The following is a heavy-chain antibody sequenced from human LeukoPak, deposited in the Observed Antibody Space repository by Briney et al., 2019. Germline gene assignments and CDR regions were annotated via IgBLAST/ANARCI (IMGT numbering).Heavy chain of an antibody. J-gene: IGHJ4*02. CDR1: GGSISSGGYY. D-gene: IGHD2-21*01. V-gene: IGHV4-31*03. Sequence: SETLSLTCTVSGGSISSGGYYWSWIRQHPGKGLEWIGYIYYSGSTYYNPSLKSRVTISVDTSKNQFSLKLSSVTAADTAVYYCARAEMAISYYFDYWGQGTLVTVSS. CDR2: IYYSGST. CDR3: ARAEMAISYYFDY.